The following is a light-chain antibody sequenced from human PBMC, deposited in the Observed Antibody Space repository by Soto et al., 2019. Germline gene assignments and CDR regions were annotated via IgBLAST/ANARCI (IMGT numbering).Light chain of an antibody. CDR3: QQYNNWPPDRT. J-gene: IGKJ1*01. CDR1: QSVGSN. CDR2: GAS. V-gene: IGKV3-15*01. Sequence: EIVMTQSPATLSVSPGERATLSCRASQSVGSNLAWYQQKPGQAPRLLIYGASTRATGIPASFSGSGSGTEFPLTISSLQSEDFAIYFCQQYNNWPPDRTFGQGTKVEIK.